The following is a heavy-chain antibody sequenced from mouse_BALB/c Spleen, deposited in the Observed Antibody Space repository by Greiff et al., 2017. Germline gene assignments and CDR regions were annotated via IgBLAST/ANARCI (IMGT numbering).Heavy chain of an antibody. CDR3: AIITTVAKFSFDY. CDR2: IYPYNGGT. V-gene: IGHV1S29*02. D-gene: IGHD1-1*01. Sequence: EVQLQQSGPELVKPGASVKISCKASGYTFTDYNMHWVKQSHGKSLEWIGYIYPYNGGTGYNQKFKSKATLTVDNSSSTAYMELRSLTSEDSAVYYCAIITTVAKFSFDYWGQGTTLTVSS. J-gene: IGHJ2*01. CDR1: GYTFTDYN.